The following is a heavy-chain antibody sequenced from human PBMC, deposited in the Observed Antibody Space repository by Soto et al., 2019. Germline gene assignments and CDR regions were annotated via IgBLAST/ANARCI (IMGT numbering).Heavy chain of an antibody. V-gene: IGHV4-59*01. Sequence: QVQLQESGPGLVKPSETLSLTCNISGGSISSYYWSWIRQPPGKGLEWIGYIYKSGSTGYNPALKSRVTLSVDTSKNQVSLMLSSVTAADTAVYYCARQNYYYYYGMDVWGQGTTVTVSS. J-gene: IGHJ6*02. CDR3: ARQNYYYYYGMDV. CDR2: IYKSGST. CDR1: GGSISSYY.